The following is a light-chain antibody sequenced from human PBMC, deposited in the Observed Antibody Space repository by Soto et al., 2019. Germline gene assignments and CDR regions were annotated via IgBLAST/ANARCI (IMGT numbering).Light chain of an antibody. CDR1: QGISHY. V-gene: IGKV1-27*01. J-gene: IGKJ4*01. CDR3: QKYNSAPLT. CDR2: AAS. Sequence: DIQMTQSPSSLSASVGDRVTITCRASQGISHYLAWYQQKPGKVPKLLIYAASTLQSGVPSRFSGSGSGTDFTLTISSLQPEDVETYYCQKYNSAPLTFGAGTKVDI.